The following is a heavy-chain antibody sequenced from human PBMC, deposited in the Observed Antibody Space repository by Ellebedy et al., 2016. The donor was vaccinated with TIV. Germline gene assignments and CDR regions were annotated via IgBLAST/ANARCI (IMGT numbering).Heavy chain of an antibody. D-gene: IGHD5-18*01. V-gene: IGHV3-49*03. J-gene: IGHJ4*02. Sequence: GESLKISCPASGFTFGDYAMSWFRQAPGKGLEWVGFLRSKAYGGTTEYAASVKGRFTISGDDSKSIAYLQMNSLKTEDTAVYYCTRSRGYSYGYADYWGQGTLVTVSS. CDR2: LRSKAYGGTT. CDR3: TRSRGYSYGYADY. CDR1: GFTFGDYA.